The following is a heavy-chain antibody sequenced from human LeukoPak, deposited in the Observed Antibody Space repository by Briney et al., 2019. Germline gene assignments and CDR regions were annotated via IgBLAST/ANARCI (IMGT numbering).Heavy chain of an antibody. J-gene: IGHJ5*02. Sequence: SETLSLTCAVYGGSFSGYYWSWIRQPPGKGLEWIGEINHSGSTNYNPSLKSRVTISVDTSKNQFSLKLSSVTAADTAVYHCARGLRGYSGLQSAWGQGTLVTVSS. CDR2: INHSGST. D-gene: IGHD5-12*01. V-gene: IGHV4-34*01. CDR1: GGSFSGYY. CDR3: ARGLRGYSGLQSA.